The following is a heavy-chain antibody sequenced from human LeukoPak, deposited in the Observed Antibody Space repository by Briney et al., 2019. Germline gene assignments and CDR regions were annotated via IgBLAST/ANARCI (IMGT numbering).Heavy chain of an antibody. D-gene: IGHD2-2*01. CDR2: ISAYNGNT. V-gene: IGHV1-18*01. Sequence: ASVKVSCKASGYTFTSYGISWVRQAPGQGLEWMGWISAYNGNTNYAQKLQGRVTMTTDTSTSTAYMAVSSLRSDDTAVYSCVNDRGIVVVPAAPPAHYYYMDVWGKGTTVTVSS. J-gene: IGHJ6*03. CDR3: VNDRGIVVVPAAPPAHYYYMDV. CDR1: GYTFTSYG.